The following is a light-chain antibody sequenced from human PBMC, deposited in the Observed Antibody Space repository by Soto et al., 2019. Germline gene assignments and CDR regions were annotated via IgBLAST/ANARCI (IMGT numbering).Light chain of an antibody. Sequence: EVVLTQSPGALSLSPGERATLSCRASQSVSIDLAWYQQTPGQAPRLLIYGASTRATGIPVRFSGSASGTEFTLTISSLQSEDFTVYYCQQYNKWPLTFGQGTKVAIK. V-gene: IGKV3-15*01. CDR3: QQYNKWPLT. J-gene: IGKJ1*01. CDR1: QSVSID. CDR2: GAS.